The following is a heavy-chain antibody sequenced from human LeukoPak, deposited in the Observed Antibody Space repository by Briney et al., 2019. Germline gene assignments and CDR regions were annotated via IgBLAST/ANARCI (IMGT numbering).Heavy chain of an antibody. CDR2: IHYTGST. J-gene: IGHJ4*02. CDR1: GGSINDFF. CDR3: ARGTPTAASGDY. V-gene: IGHV4-59*01. Sequence: SETLSLTCSVSGGSINDFFWSWIRQPPGKGLEWIGYIHYTGSTKYNPSLYSRVTISVNTSKNQLSLKLTSVTAADTAVYYCARGTPTAASGDYWGQGTLVTVSS. D-gene: IGHD3-10*01.